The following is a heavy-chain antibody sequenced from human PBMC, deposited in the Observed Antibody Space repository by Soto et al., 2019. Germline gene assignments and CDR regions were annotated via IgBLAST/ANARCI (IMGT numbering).Heavy chain of an antibody. J-gene: IGHJ4*02. D-gene: IGHD2-15*01. V-gene: IGHV3-23*01. CDR3: AKAGSAGSCYGY. CDR2: ISANGGST. CDR1: GFTFSSYT. Sequence: EVQLLESGGGLVQPGGSLRLSCAASGFTFSSYTMGWVRQAPGKGLEWVSDISANGGSTFYADSVKGRFTISRDNSKNTLLLHMNSLRAEDTALYYCAKAGSAGSCYGYWGQGTLVTVSS.